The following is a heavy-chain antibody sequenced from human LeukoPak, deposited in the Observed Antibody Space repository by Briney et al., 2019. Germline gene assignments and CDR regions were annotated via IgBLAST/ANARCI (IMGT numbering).Heavy chain of an antibody. CDR1: GYSIRSGYY. D-gene: IGHD6-19*01. V-gene: IGHV4-38-2*02. CDR3: ARDSSGWSPTQRGRKSLMFDY. Sequence: KTSETLSLTCTVSGYSIRSGYYWGWIRQPPGKGLEWIGEINHSGSTNYNPSLKSRVTISVDTSKNQFSLKLSSVTAADTAVYYCARDSSGWSPTQRGRKSLMFDYWGQGTLVTVSS. J-gene: IGHJ4*02. CDR2: INHSGST.